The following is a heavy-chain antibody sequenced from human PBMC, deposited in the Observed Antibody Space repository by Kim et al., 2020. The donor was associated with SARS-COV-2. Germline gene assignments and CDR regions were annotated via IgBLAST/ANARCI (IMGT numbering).Heavy chain of an antibody. Sequence: GGSLRLSCAASGFSVSDNYMNWVRQAPGKGQEWVSGIYRAGATYYADSVKGRLTISRDISQNTLYLQMNNLRADDTAVYYCARDNSSFWYYFDSWGQGILVTVSS. CDR2: IYRAGAT. D-gene: IGHD6-13*01. CDR1: GFSVSDNY. J-gene: IGHJ4*02. V-gene: IGHV3-53*01. CDR3: ARDNSSFWYYFDS.